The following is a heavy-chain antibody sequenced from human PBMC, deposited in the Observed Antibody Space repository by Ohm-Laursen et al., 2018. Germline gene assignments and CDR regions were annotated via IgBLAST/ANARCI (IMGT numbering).Heavy chain of an antibody. CDR3: ATLCSYGYGLVGIPYYYYGMDV. J-gene: IGHJ6*02. Sequence: ASVKVSCKVSGYTLTELSMHWVRQAPGKGLEWMGGFDPEDGETIYAQKFQGRVTMTEDTSTDTAYMELSSLRSEDTAVYYCATLCSYGYGLVGIPYYYYGMDVWGQGTTVTVSS. V-gene: IGHV1-24*01. CDR1: GYTLTELS. D-gene: IGHD5-18*01. CDR2: FDPEDGET.